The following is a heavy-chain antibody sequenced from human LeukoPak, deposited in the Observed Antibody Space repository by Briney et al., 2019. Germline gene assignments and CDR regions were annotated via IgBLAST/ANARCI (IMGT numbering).Heavy chain of an antibody. CDR2: MYYSGTI. D-gene: IGHD6-13*01. CDR1: GGSISSYY. J-gene: IGHJ3*02. Sequence: SETLSLTCTVSGGSISSYYWSWIRQPPGKGLEWIGYMYYSGTIKYNPSLKSRVTISVDTSKNQFSLKLSSVTAADTAVYYCAKCRYSSSWYGSLAFDIWGQGTMVTVSS. V-gene: IGHV4-59*08. CDR3: AKCRYSSSWYGSLAFDI.